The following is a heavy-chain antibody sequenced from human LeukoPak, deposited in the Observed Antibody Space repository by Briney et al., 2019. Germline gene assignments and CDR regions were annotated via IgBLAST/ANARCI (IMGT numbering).Heavy chain of an antibody. D-gene: IGHD2-2*01. CDR1: GGSISSSSYY. J-gene: IGHJ5*02. CDR3: ARGASGSSTSGGWFDP. V-gene: IGHV4-39*01. CDR2: IYYSGTT. Sequence: SETLSLTCTVSGGSISSSSYYWGWIRQPPGKGLEWIGTIYYSGTTYYNPSLKSRVTISIDTSKNQFSLKLSSVTAADTAVYYCARGASGSSTSGGWFDPWGQGTLVTVSS.